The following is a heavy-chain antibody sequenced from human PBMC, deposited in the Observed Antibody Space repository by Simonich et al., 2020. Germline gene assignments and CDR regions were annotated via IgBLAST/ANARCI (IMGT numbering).Heavy chain of an antibody. CDR1: GYTFTGYY. Sequence: QVQLVQSGAEVKKPGASVKVSCKASGYTFTGYYMHWVRQAPGQGLEWMGGIKPNSGGTNYAQKFQGRVTMTRDTSISTAYMELSRLRSDDTAVYYCARDLRGSYYYYYYMDVWGKGTTVTVSS. CDR3: ARDLRGSYYYYYYMDV. D-gene: IGHD1-26*01. V-gene: IGHV1-2*02. J-gene: IGHJ6*03. CDR2: IKPNSGGT.